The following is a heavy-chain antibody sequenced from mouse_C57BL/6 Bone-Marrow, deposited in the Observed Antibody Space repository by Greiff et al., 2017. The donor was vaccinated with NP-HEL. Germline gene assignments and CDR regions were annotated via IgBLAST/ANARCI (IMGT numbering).Heavy chain of an antibody. J-gene: IGHJ4*01. CDR1: GYTFTTYP. D-gene: IGHD1-1*01. V-gene: IGHV1-47*01. CDR2: FHPYNDDT. CDR3: ARGAVVPYYAMDY. Sequence: VKLVESGAELVKPGASVKMSCKASGYTFTTYPIEWMKQNHGKSLEWIGNFHPYNDDTKYNEKFKGKATLTVEKSSSTVYLELSRLTSDDSAVYYCARGAVVPYYAMDYWGQGTSVTVSS.